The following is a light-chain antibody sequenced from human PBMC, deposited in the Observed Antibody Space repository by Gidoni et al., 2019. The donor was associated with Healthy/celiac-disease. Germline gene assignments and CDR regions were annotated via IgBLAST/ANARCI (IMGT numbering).Light chain of an antibody. V-gene: IGLV2-14*01. CDR3: SSYTSSSTPYV. CDR2: DDS. Sequence: QSALTPPSSVSGSPRQSITISCTGTSSDVSGYNYVSWYQQHPGKAPKLMIYDDSNRPSGVSNRFSGSKAGNTASLTISGLQAENEADYYCSSYTSSSTPYVFGTGTKVTVL. J-gene: IGLJ1*01. CDR1: SSDVSGYNY.